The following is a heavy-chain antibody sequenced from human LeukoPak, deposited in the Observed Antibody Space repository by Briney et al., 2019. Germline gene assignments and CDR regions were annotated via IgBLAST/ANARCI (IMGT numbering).Heavy chain of an antibody. CDR1: GFTFSSHA. CDR3: WSGRSTRSYDAFDI. J-gene: IGHJ3*02. D-gene: IGHD3-3*01. V-gene: IGHV3-23*01. CDR2: ISGSGGST. Sequence: GGSLRLSCAPSGFTFSSHAMSRVRQAPGKGLEWVSAISGSGGSTYYADSGKGWFTISRDNSKNTLYLKMNSLRAEDTAVYYCWSGRSTRSYDAFDIWGQGTMVTVSS.